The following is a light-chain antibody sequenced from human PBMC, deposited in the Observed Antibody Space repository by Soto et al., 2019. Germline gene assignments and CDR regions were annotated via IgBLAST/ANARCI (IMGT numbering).Light chain of an antibody. J-gene: IGLJ3*02. CDR3: AAWDDTLNGRV. CDR1: SSNIGSNT. V-gene: IGLV1-44*01. Sequence: QSVLTQPPSASGTPGQRVTISCSGSSSNIGSNTVNWYQQFPGTAPKLLIYKNNQRPSGVPDRFSGSTSGTSASLAISGLQSEDEADYYCAAWDDTLNGRVFGGGTKVTVL. CDR2: KNN.